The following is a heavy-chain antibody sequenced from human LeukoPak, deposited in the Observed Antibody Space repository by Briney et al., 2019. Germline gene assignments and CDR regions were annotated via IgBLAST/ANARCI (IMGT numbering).Heavy chain of an antibody. Sequence: ASVKVSCKASGYTFTSYGISWVRQAPGQGLEWMGWISAYNGNTNYAQKLQGRVTMTTDTSTSTAYMELRSLRSDDTAVYYCARASGGLYYYDLDYWGQGTLVTVSS. J-gene: IGHJ4*02. D-gene: IGHD3-22*01. CDR1: GYTFTSYG. V-gene: IGHV1-18*01. CDR3: ARASGGLYYYDLDY. CDR2: ISAYNGNT.